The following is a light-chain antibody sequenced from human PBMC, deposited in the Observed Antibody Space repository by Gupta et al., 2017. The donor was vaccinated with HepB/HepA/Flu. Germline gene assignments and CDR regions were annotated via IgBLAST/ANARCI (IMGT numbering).Light chain of an antibody. V-gene: IGKV1-39*01. Sequence: IQMTQAASGRAASVGDRVTITCRASQKIRKYFNRYHHKPRKAPKLLIPAAPSSKSAVPSRFSDSGSATHFTLTIIRPQPDHFPTYYCQQSYSTPRTSGQPTKVQIK. CDR1: QKIRKY. J-gene: IGKJ1*01. CDR3: QQSYSTPRT. CDR2: AAP.